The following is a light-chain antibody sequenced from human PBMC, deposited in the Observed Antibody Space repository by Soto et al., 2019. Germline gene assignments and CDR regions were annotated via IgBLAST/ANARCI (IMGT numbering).Light chain of an antibody. CDR2: DAS. Sequence: DIQMTQSPSTLSASVGDRVTITCRASPSINTWLAWYQQKPGKAPKLLIYDASSLGSGVPSRFSRSGSGTEFTHTIRSLQPDDFATYYCHQFGTFGQGTKVEIQ. V-gene: IGKV1-5*01. CDR3: HQFGT. CDR1: PSINTW. J-gene: IGKJ1*01.